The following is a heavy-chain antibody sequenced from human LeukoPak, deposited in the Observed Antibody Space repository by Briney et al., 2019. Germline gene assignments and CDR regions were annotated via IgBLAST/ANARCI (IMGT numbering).Heavy chain of an antibody. D-gene: IGHD3-10*01. CDR3: AKDGDLYCLGRFWGAPFDY. Sequence: GGSLRLSCAASGFTVSSNYMSWVRQAPGKGLEWVSVIYSGGSTYYADSVKGRFTISRDNSKNTLYLQMNSLRAEDTAVYYCAKDGDLYCLGRFWGAPFDYWGQGTLVTVSS. CDR1: GFTVSSNY. CDR2: IYSGGST. V-gene: IGHV3-66*01. J-gene: IGHJ4*02.